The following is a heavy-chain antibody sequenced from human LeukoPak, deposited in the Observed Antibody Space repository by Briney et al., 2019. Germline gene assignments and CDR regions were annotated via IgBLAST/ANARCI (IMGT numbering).Heavy chain of an antibody. J-gene: IGHJ4*02. CDR2: ISSSSSYI. D-gene: IGHD3-22*01. CDR3: ARDRSATYYDTPFDY. V-gene: IGHV3-21*01. CDR1: GFTFSSYS. Sequence: PGGSLRLSCAASGFTFSSYSMNWVRQAPGKGLEWVSSISSSSSYIYYADSVKGRFTISRDNAKNSLYLQMNSLRAEDTAVYYCARDRSATYYDTPFDYWGQGTLVTVSS.